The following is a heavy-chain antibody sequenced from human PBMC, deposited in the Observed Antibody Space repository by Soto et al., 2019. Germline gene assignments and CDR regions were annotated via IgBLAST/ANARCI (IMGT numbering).Heavy chain of an antibody. CDR1: GGTFSSYA. D-gene: IGHD6-13*01. CDR2: IIPIFGTA. Sequence: GASVKVSCKASGGTFSSYAISWVRQAPGQGLEWMGGIIPIFGTANYAQKFQGRVTITADESTSTAYMELSSLRSEDTAVYYCARSSSIAAAGRYVSGYYGMDVWGQGTTVTVSS. CDR3: ARSSSIAAAGRYVSGYYGMDV. V-gene: IGHV1-69*13. J-gene: IGHJ6*02.